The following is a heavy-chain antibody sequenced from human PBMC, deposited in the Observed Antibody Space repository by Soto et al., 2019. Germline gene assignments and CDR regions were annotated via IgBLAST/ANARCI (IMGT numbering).Heavy chain of an antibody. CDR2: ISDRGTT. D-gene: IGHD3-16*02. J-gene: IGHJ5*02. V-gene: IGHV4-59*01. CDR3: ARDRWTARANWFDP. Sequence: QVELQQSGPGLVKPSETLSLTCTVFGGSIDDYYWSWIRQSPGKGLEWIGHISDRGTTDYNPSLKSRVTIAVDRSKKQFSLKVTSVTAEDTAVYYCARDRWTARANWFDPWGQGTLVTVSS. CDR1: GGSIDDYY.